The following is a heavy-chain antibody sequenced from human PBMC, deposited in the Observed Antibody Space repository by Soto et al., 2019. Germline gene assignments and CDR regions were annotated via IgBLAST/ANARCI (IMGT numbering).Heavy chain of an antibody. J-gene: IGHJ5*02. CDR3: ARNRGPMVRGVITNSFEP. V-gene: IGHV4-39*01. Sequence: SETLSLTCTVSGGSISSSSYYWGWIRQPPGKGLEWIGSIYYSGSTYYNPSLKSRVTISVDTSKNQFSLKLSSVTAADTAVYYCARNRGPMVRGVITNSFEPWGQGTLVTVS. CDR1: GGSISSSSYY. D-gene: IGHD3-10*01. CDR2: IYYSGST.